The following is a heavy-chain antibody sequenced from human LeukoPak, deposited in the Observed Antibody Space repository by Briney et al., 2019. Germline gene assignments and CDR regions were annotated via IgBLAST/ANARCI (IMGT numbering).Heavy chain of an antibody. D-gene: IGHD6-13*01. V-gene: IGHV4-31*03. CDR1: GGSISSGGYY. Sequence: SGTLSLTCTVSGGSISSGGYYWSWIRQHPGKGLEWIGYIYYSGSTYYNPSLKSRVTISVDTSKNQFSLKLSSVTAADTAVYYSARGNPLYSSSWYDWFDPWGQGTLVTVSS. CDR3: ARGNPLYSSSWYDWFDP. CDR2: IYYSGST. J-gene: IGHJ5*02.